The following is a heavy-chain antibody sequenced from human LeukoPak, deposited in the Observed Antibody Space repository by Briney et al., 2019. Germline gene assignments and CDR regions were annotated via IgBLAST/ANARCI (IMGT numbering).Heavy chain of an antibody. CDR3: ARDPGYYYAMDV. CDR2: TYYRSKWYY. J-gene: IGHJ6*02. V-gene: IGHV6-1*01. CDR1: GDSVSSNTAA. D-gene: IGHD2-15*01. Sequence: SQTLSLTCAISGDSVSSNTAAWNWVRQSPSRGLEWLGRTYYRSKWYYDYATSVSSRIAINPDTSKNRFSLQLNSVTPEDTAVYYCARDPGYYYAMDVWGQGTTVTVSS.